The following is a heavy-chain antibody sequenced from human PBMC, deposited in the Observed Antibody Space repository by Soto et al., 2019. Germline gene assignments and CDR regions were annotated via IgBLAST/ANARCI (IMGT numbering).Heavy chain of an antibody. Sequence: GGSLRLSCAASGFTFSSYGMHWVRQAPGKGLEWVAVISYDGSNKYYADSVKGRFTISRDNSKNTLYLQMNSLRAEDTAVYYCAKGVGTIFGVVNINMDAWGKGTTVTVSS. CDR1: GFTFSSYG. V-gene: IGHV3-30*18. D-gene: IGHD3-3*01. J-gene: IGHJ6*03. CDR2: ISYDGSNK. CDR3: AKGVGTIFGVVNINMDA.